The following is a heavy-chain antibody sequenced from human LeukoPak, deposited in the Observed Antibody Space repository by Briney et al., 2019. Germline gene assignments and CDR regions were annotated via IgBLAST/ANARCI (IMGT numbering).Heavy chain of an antibody. CDR1: GFTFSSYW. Sequence: GGSLRLSCAASGFTFSSYWMSWVRQAPRKGPEWVANIKQDGSEKYYVDSVKGRFTISRDNAKNSLYLQMNSLRAEDTAVYYCARDRGNSYGFYYYYYYGMDVWGQGTTVTVSS. CDR2: IKQDGSEK. J-gene: IGHJ6*02. CDR3: ARDRGNSYGFYYYYYYGMDV. D-gene: IGHD5-18*01. V-gene: IGHV3-7*01.